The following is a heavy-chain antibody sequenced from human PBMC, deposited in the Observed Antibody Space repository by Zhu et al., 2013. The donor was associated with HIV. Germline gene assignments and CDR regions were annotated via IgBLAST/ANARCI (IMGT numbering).Heavy chain of an antibody. V-gene: IGHV1-3*01. Sequence: QVQLVQSGAEVKKPGASVKVSCETSGYTFTNYPIHWVRQAPGQSLEWMAWIDAGNGNTRYSQKFQGRVTITRDTSASTVYMELGSLRTEDTALYYCTRVRYDSSHDYWGPGTLVTVSS. CDR2: IDAGNGNT. CDR1: GYTFTNYP. D-gene: IGHD3-22*01. J-gene: IGHJ4*02. CDR3: TRVRYDSSHDY.